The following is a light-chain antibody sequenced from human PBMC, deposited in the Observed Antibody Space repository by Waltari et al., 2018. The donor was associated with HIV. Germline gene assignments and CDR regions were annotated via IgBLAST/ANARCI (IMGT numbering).Light chain of an antibody. CDR2: LGS. V-gene: IGKV2-28*01. J-gene: IGKJ4*01. CDR1: QSPLHSNGYNY. Sequence: DLVMTQSPLSLPVTPGEPASLSCRSSQSPLHSNGYNYLGWYLQKPGQSPQLLIYLGSNRASVVPDRFSGSASGTNFTLQISRVEAEDVGIYYCMQALQTPPTFGGGTNVEVK. CDR3: MQALQTPPT.